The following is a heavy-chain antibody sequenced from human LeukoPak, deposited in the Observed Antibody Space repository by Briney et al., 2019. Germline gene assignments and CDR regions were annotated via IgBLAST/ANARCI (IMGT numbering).Heavy chain of an antibody. CDR2: IFTSGST. J-gene: IGHJ3*02. Sequence: SQTLSLTCTVSGGSISSGSYYWSWIRQPAGKGLEWIGRIFTSGSTNYNPSLKSRVTISVDTSKNQFSLKLSSVTAADTAVYYCARGVGDDAFDIWGQGTMVTVSS. V-gene: IGHV4-61*02. CDR1: GGSISSGSYY. D-gene: IGHD3-10*01. CDR3: ARGVGDDAFDI.